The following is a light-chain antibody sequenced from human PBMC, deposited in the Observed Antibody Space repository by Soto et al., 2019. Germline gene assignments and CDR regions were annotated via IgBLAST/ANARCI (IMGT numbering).Light chain of an antibody. V-gene: IGKV1-5*01. Sequence: DIQMTQSPSTLSASVGNRLTITCRASPGISSWLAWSQQKPGKAPKLLIYDASSLESGVPSRSSASGSGTEFTLTISRLQPDDFATYYRQQYNSYPRNFGGGNKVDI. CDR1: PGISSW. CDR3: QQYNSYPRN. J-gene: IGKJ4*01. CDR2: DAS.